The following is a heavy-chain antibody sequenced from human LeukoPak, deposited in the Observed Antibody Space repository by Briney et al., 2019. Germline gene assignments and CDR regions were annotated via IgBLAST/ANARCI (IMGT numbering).Heavy chain of an antibody. J-gene: IGHJ4*02. V-gene: IGHV3-23*01. CDR2: ISGSGGST. D-gene: IGHD6-13*01. CDR1: GFTFSSYA. CDR3: AKDLNVAAAATGDY. Sequence: GGSLRLSCAASGFTFSSYAMSWVRQAPGKGLEWVSAISGSGGSTYYADSVKGRYTISRDNSKNTLYLQMNSLRAEDTAVYYCAKDLNVAAAATGDYWGQGTLVTVSS.